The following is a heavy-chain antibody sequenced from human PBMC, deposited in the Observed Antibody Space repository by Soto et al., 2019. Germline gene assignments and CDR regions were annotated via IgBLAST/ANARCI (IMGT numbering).Heavy chain of an antibody. CDR1: GFTFSSYS. D-gene: IGHD3-22*01. V-gene: IGHV3-48*01. CDR3: ARDNGDYDLT. J-gene: IGHJ5*02. Sequence: GGSLRLSCAASGFTFSSYSMNWVRQAPGKGLEWVSYISSGSGTIYYADSVKGRFTISRDNAKNSLYLQMNSLRAEDTAVYYCARDNGDYDLTWGQGTLVTVSS. CDR2: ISSGSGTI.